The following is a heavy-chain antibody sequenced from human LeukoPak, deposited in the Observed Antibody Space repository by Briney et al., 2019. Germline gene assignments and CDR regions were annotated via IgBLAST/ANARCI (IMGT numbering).Heavy chain of an antibody. CDR3: AREFCSYGPTDY. CDR2: IYYSGST. J-gene: IGHJ4*02. CDR1: GGSISSYY. V-gene: IGHV4-59*01. Sequence: PSETLSLTCTVSGGSISSYYWSWIRQPPGKGLEWIGYIYYSGSTNYNPSLKSRVTISVDTSKNQFSLKLSSVTAADTAVYYCAREFCSYGPTDYWGQGTLVTVSS. D-gene: IGHD5-18*01.